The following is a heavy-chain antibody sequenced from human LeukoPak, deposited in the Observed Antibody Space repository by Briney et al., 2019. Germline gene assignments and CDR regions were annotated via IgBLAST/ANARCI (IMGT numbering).Heavy chain of an antibody. CDR3: TRDVSDHDYRHYLYGMDV. V-gene: IGHV3-49*04. D-gene: IGHD4-11*01. J-gene: IGHJ6*02. CDR2: IRSKANGGTA. CDR1: GFSFGDYA. Sequence: GGSLRLSCTASGFSFGDYAMSWVRQAPGKGLEWVGFIRSKANGGTAEYAASVKVRFTSSRDESTRIARRKMQRLKTEDPAVYYCTRDVSDHDYRHYLYGMDVWGQGTTVTVSS.